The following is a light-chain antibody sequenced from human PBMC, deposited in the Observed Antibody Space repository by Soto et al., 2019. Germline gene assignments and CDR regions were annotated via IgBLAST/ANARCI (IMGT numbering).Light chain of an antibody. V-gene: IGLV2-14*03. J-gene: IGLJ1*01. CDR1: SSDVGGFNY. Sequence: SVLAQPASVSGSPGQSITISWTGTSSDVGGFNYVSWYQQYPGKAPKLLIYDVSNRPSGVSNRFSGSKSGNTASLTISGLQAEDEADYYCSSYTSNNTHVFGTGPKVTVL. CDR3: SSYTSNNTHV. CDR2: DVS.